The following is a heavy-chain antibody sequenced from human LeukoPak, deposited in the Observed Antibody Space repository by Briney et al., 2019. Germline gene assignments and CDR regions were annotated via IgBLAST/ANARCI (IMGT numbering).Heavy chain of an antibody. J-gene: IGHJ4*02. CDR3: ARKTGTTGEAFDY. CDR2: IKVDGSEK. D-gene: IGHD1-1*01. CDR1: GFSFSSFW. Sequence: PGGSLRLSCATSGFSFSSFWMSWVRQAPGKGLEWVANIKVDGSEKYYVDSVKGRFTISRDNAENSLYLQMNSLRAGDTAVYYCARKTGTTGEAFDYWGQGTQVTVSS. V-gene: IGHV3-7*03.